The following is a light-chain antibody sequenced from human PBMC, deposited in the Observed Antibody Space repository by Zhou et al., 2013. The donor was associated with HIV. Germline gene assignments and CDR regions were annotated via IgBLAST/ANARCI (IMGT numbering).Light chain of an antibody. CDR2: DVS. Sequence: EIVLTQSPGTLSLSPGERATLSCRTSQTIGSNLAWYQQKPGQAPRLLIYDVSTRATGIPARFSGSGSGTEFTLTISRLQSEDFAVYHCQQYYYWPRTFGHGTKV. V-gene: IGKV3-15*01. J-gene: IGKJ1*01. CDR1: QTIGSN. CDR3: QQYYYWPRT.